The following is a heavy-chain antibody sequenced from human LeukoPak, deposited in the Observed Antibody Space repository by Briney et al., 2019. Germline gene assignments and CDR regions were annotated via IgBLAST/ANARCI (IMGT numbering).Heavy chain of an antibody. J-gene: IGHJ6*02. CDR1: GFTVSSNY. CDR2: IYSGGST. D-gene: IGHD3-22*01. V-gene: IGHV3-66*01. CDR3: AREPDSSGYYYYYGMDV. Sequence: GGSLRLSCAASGFTVSSNYMSWVRQAPGKGLEWVSVIYSGGSTYYADSVKGRFTISRDNPKNTLYLQMNSLRAEDTAVYYCAREPDSSGYYYYYGMDVWGQGTTVTVSS.